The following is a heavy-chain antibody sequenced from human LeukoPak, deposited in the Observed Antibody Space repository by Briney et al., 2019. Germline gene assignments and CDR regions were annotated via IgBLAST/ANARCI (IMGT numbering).Heavy chain of an antibody. CDR2: IYYSGST. Sequence: SQTLSLTCTVSGGSISSGDYYWSWIRQPPGKGLEWIGYIYYSGSTYYNPSLKSRVTISVDTSKNQFSLKLSSVTAADTAVYYCARADYYGSGSYLPYYYYCMDVWGQGTTVTVSS. CDR3: ARADYYGSGSYLPYYYYCMDV. CDR1: GGSISSGDYY. J-gene: IGHJ6*02. D-gene: IGHD3-10*01. V-gene: IGHV4-30-4*01.